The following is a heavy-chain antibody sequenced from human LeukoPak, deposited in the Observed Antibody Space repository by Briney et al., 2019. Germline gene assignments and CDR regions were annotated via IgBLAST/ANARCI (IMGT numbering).Heavy chain of an antibody. D-gene: IGHD3-22*01. CDR3: ARDYYDSSGFGAFDI. J-gene: IGHJ3*02. V-gene: IGHV1-2*02. CDR1: GYTFTAYY. CDR2: INPNSGGT. Sequence: ASVKVSCKASGYTFTAYYMHWVRQAPGQGLEWTGWINPNSGGTNYAQKFQGRVTMTRDTSISTAYMELSRLRSDDTAVYYCARDYYDSSGFGAFDIWGQGTTVTVSS.